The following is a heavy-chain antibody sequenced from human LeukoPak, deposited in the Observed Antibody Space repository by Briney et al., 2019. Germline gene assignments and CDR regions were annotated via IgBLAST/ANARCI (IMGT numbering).Heavy chain of an antibody. V-gene: IGHV4-39*07. CDR1: GGSISSGDYY. Sequence: SETLSLTCTVSGGSISSGDYYWGWIRQPPGKGLDWVGSIYHSGSTYYNPSLKSRVTISVDTSKNQLSLKLSSVTAADTAVYYCARAAAGTGYNWFDPWGQGTLVTVSS. J-gene: IGHJ5*02. D-gene: IGHD6-13*01. CDR3: ARAAAGTGYNWFDP. CDR2: IYHSGST.